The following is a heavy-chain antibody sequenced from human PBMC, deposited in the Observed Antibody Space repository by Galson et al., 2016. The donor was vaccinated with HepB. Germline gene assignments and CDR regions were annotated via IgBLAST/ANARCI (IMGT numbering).Heavy chain of an antibody. CDR3: ALLDYRGRNGLWDFDD. Sequence: PALVKPTQTLTLTCTFSGFSLPSNKVAVGWIRQPPGKALEWLALIYWDDERRYRPSLKSRVTITMDTSKNQVVLTMTNMDPVDTATYYCALLDYRGRNGLWDFDDWGQGTLVTVSS. D-gene: IGHD4-23*01. V-gene: IGHV2-5*02. CDR1: GFSLPSNKVA. CDR2: IYWDDER. J-gene: IGHJ4*02.